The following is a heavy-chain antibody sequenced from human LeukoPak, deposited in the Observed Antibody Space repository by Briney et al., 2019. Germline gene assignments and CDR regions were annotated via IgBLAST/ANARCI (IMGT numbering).Heavy chain of an antibody. CDR1: GFTFSSYA. D-gene: IGHD6-6*01. CDR3: ARRFSSSTLDY. J-gene: IGHJ4*02. Sequence: GGSLRLSCAASGFTFSSYAMHWVRQAPGKGLEWVAVISYDGSNKYYADSVKGRFNISRDNSKNTLYLQMNSLRAEDTAVYYCARRFSSSTLDYWGEGTLVTVSS. V-gene: IGHV3-30*04. CDR2: ISYDGSNK.